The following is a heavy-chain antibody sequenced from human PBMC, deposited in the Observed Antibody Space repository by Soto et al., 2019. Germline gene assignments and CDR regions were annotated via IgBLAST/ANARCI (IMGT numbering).Heavy chain of an antibody. CDR2: TSPSGGHI. J-gene: IGHJ5*02. CDR3: VKGRLDFAYCDL. V-gene: IGHV3-48*02. D-gene: IGHD2-21*01. CDR1: GFAFSSHS. Sequence: EVQLVEYGGGLIQPGESLRLSCEAFGFAFSSHSMYWLRQAPGKGLEWVSYTSPSGGHIQYPDSVRGRFTISRDNVRNSVALQMNSLRDDDTAVYHCVKGRLDFAYCDLWGQGSLVTVSA.